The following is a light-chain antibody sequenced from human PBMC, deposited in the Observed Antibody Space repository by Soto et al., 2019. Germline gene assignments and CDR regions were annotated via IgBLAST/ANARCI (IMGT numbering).Light chain of an antibody. Sequence: DIQMTQSPSSLSASVGDRVTITCRASQSISTFLNWYQHRPGQAPKLLIYAASTLQSGVPSRFSGGGSGTEFTLSINGLQPEDFGTYYCQQSYSAPPLTFGAGTKVDIK. CDR2: AAS. CDR1: QSISTF. J-gene: IGKJ4*01. V-gene: IGKV1-39*01. CDR3: QQSYSAPPLT.